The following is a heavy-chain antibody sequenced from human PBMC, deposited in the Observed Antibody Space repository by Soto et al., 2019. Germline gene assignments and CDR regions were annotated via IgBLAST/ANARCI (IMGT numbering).Heavy chain of an antibody. CDR2: IYPGDSDT. CDR1: GYSFTSYW. Sequence: PGESLKISCKGSGYSFTSYWIGWVRQMPGKGLEWMGIIYPGDSDTRYSPSFQGQVTISADKSISTAYLQWSSLKASDTAMYYCARYERLEQYYYYGMDVWGQGTTVTVSS. V-gene: IGHV5-51*01. D-gene: IGHD1-1*01. CDR3: ARYERLEQYYYYGMDV. J-gene: IGHJ6*02.